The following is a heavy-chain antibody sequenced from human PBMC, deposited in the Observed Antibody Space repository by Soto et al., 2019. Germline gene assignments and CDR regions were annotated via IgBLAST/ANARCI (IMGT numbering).Heavy chain of an antibody. V-gene: IGHV4-30-2*06. D-gene: IGHD1-26*01. Sequence: PSETLSLTCAVSGDSISSGGYSWSWIRQSPGKGLEWVGYIDRSGSTYYNPSLKSRVTISADRSNNRFSLILNSVTAADTAVYFCARDGAWRGFDVWGQGTTVTVSS. CDR2: IDRSGST. CDR3: ARDGAWRGFDV. J-gene: IGHJ6*02. CDR1: GDSISSGGYS.